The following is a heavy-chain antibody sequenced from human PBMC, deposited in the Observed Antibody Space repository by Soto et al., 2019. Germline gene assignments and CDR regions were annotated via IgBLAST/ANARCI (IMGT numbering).Heavy chain of an antibody. Sequence: GESLKISCKGSGYSFTSYWISWVRQMPGKGLEWMGRIDPSDSYTNYSPSFQGHVTISADKSISTAYLQWSSLKASDTAMYYCARQGIAVAGQYYYYGMDVWGQGXTVTVYS. CDR3: ARQGIAVAGQYYYYGMDV. V-gene: IGHV5-10-1*01. J-gene: IGHJ6*02. CDR2: IDPSDSYT. CDR1: GYSFTSYW. D-gene: IGHD6-19*01.